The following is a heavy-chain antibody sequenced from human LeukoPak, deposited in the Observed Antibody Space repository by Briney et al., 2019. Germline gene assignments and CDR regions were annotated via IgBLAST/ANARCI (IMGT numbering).Heavy chain of an antibody. CDR2: ISYDGSNK. J-gene: IGHJ4*02. V-gene: IGHV3-30*03. Sequence: GRSLRLSCAASGFTFSSYGMHWVRQAPGKGLEWVAVISYDGSNKYYADSVKGRFTISRDNSKNTLYLQMNSLRPEDTAVYYCARVAVIRYFDYWGQGTLVTVSS. CDR1: GFTFSSYG. D-gene: IGHD3-22*01. CDR3: ARVAVIRYFDY.